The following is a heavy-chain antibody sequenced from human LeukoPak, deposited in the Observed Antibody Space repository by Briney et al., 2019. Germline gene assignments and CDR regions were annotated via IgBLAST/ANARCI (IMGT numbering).Heavy chain of an antibody. CDR3: ATRNYYDRRAFYYYYFDY. Sequence: GVSLRLSCVLSVFTFSNYAMRWARQAREKGLEWVSGIRGSGGSTYYADSVKGRFTISRDNSKNTLYLQMNSLRGEDTAIYYCATRNYYDRRAFYYYYFDYSGQGILVSVSS. J-gene: IGHJ4*02. CDR1: VFTFSNYA. D-gene: IGHD3-22*01. CDR2: IRGSGGST. V-gene: IGHV3-23*01.